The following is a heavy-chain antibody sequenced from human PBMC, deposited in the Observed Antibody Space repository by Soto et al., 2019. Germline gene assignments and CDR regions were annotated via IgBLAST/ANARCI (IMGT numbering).Heavy chain of an antibody. Sequence: GGSLRLSCAASGFTFSSYAMNWVRQAPGKGLERVSTITATGGNTYYADSVTGRFTISRDNSKNTLYLQMNSLRAEDTAVYYCANSHGSGSYFSGYWGQGTLVTVSS. J-gene: IGHJ4*02. V-gene: IGHV3-23*01. CDR3: ANSHGSGSYFSGY. CDR1: GFTFSSYA. CDR2: ITATGGNT. D-gene: IGHD3-10*01.